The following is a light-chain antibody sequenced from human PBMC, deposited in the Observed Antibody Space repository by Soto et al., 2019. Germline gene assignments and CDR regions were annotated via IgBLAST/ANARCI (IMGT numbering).Light chain of an antibody. CDR3: AAWDDSLGVVT. CDR2: SDD. CDR1: SSNIGNNY. V-gene: IGLV1-47*02. J-gene: IGLJ2*01. Sequence: QAVVTQPPSASGTPGQRITISCSGGSSNIGNNYVYWYQLVPGTAPKLLIYSDDQRPSGVPDRFSGSRSGTSASLAISGLRSHDVADYYCAAWDDSLGVVTFGGGTKVTVL.